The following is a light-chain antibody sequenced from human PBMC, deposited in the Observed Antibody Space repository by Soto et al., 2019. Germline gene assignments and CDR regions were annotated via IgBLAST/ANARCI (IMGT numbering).Light chain of an antibody. CDR1: NSDIGSRNL. Sequence: QSVLTQPASVSGSPGQSITISCTGTNSDIGSRNLVSWYQQHPGIAPKLIIYEGSRRPSGISHLFSGSRAGNTASLTISGLRAEDEADYYCCSYANSGSSVFGTGTKLTVL. CDR3: CSYANSGSSV. V-gene: IGLV2-23*01. J-gene: IGLJ1*01. CDR2: EGS.